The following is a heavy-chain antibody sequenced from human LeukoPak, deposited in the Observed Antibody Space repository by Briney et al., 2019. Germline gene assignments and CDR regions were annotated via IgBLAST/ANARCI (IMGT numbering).Heavy chain of an antibody. CDR1: GYTFTGYY. V-gene: IGHV1-2*06. D-gene: IGHD3-9*01. J-gene: IGHJ5*02. CDR3: AREDFDWLSNLNWFDP. CDR2: INPNSGGT. Sequence: GASVKVSCKASGYTFTGYYMHWVRQAPGQGLEWMGRINPNSGGTNYAQKFRGRVTMTRDTSISTAYMELSRLRSDDTAVYYCAREDFDWLSNLNWFDPWGQGTLVTVSS.